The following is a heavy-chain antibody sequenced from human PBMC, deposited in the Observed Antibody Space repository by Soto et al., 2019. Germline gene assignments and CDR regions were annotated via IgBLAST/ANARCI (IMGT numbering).Heavy chain of an antibody. V-gene: IGHV1-18*01. J-gene: IGHJ4*02. CDR2: ISAYNGNT. Sequence: QVQLVQSGAEVKKPGASVKVSCKASGYTFTSYGISWVRQAPGQGLKWMGWISAYNGNTNYAQKLQGRVTMTTDTSTRTAYMELRSLRSDETAVYYCARDEGGGRDWNYDIDYWGQGTLVTVSS. D-gene: IGHD1-7*01. CDR1: GYTFTSYG. CDR3: ARDEGGGRDWNYDIDY.